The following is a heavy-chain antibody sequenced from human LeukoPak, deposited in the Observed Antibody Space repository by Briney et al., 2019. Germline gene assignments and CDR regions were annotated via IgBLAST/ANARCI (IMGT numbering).Heavy chain of an antibody. J-gene: IGHJ4*02. V-gene: IGHV3-21*01. D-gene: IGHD6-13*01. CDR3: ARDPGIAAPVDY. CDR1: GLTFSSYS. Sequence: GGSLRLSCAASGLTFSSYSMNWVRQAPGKGLEWVSSISSSSSYIYYADSVKGRFTISRDNAKNSLYLQMDSLRAEDTAVYYCARDPGIAAPVDYWGQGTLVTVSS. CDR2: ISSSSSYI.